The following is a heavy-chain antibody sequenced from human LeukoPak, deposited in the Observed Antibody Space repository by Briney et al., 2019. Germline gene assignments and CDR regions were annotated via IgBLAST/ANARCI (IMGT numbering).Heavy chain of an antibody. D-gene: IGHD6-6*01. CDR2: VWCDGTHK. CDR1: GFTFTSYG. V-gene: IGHV3-33*01. Sequence: GSLRLSCATSGFTFTSYGLSWVRQAPGKGLEWVAIVWCDGTHKYYADSVKGRFTISRDNSQNTVFLQMNSLRVEDTGVYYCARLGSLRSFDYWGQGTLLTVSS. J-gene: IGHJ4*02. CDR3: ARLGSLRSFDY.